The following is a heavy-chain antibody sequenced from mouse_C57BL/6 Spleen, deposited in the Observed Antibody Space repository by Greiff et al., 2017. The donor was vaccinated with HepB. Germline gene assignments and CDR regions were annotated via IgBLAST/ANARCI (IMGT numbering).Heavy chain of an antibody. CDR1: GYTFTSYW. V-gene: IGHV1-64*01. CDR2: IHPNSGST. CDR3: ARQLRLRTDYYAMDY. Sequence: QVHVKQPGAELVKPGASVKLSCKASGYTFTSYWMHWVKQRPGQGLEWIGMIHPNSGSTNYNEKFKSKATLTVDKSSSTAYMQLSSLTSEDSAVYYCARQLRLRTDYYAMDYWGQGTSVTVSS. D-gene: IGHD3-2*02. J-gene: IGHJ4*01.